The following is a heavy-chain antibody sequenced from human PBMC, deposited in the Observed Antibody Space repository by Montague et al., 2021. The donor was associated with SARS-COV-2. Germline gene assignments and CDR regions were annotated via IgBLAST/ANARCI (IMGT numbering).Heavy chain of an antibody. CDR1: GGSINSYY. CDR3: ARDRRTSGWDYWYHVLDV. J-gene: IGHJ6*02. CDR2: IYISGRT. D-gene: IGHD6-19*01. V-gene: IGHV4-4*07. Sequence: SETLSLTCGVSGGSINSYYWSWIRQPAGKGLEWIGRIYISGRTNHSPSLKSRVTISVDTSRNHLSLKLTSVTAADTAVYYCARDRRTSGWDYWYHVLDVWGQGTTVIVSS.